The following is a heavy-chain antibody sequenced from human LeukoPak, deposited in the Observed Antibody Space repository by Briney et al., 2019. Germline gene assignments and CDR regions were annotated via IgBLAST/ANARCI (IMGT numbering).Heavy chain of an antibody. J-gene: IGHJ4*02. D-gene: IGHD5-12*01. CDR3: ARDSRYDEGY. CDR1: GYTFTGYY. CDR2: INPNSGGT. V-gene: IGHV1-2*02. Sequence: ASVKVSCKASGYTFTGYYMHWVRQAPGQGLEWMGWINPNSGGTNYAQKFQGRVTMTTDTSTSTAYMELRSLRSDDTAVYYCARDSRYDEGYWGQGTLVTVSS.